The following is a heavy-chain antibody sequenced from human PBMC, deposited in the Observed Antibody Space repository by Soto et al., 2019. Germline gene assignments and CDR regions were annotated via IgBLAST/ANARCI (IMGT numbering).Heavy chain of an antibody. CDR2: IKQEGSAK. V-gene: IGHV3-7*01. J-gene: IGHJ3*02. CDR1: GFTFSSYW. D-gene: IGHD2-2*01. Sequence: EVQLVESGGGLVQPGGSLRLSCAASGFTFSSYWMSWVRQAPGKGLEWVANIKQEGSAKYYVDAVKGRVTISRDNAKNSLYLQMNSLRAEDTAVYYCARDLGVVVPAAQGIWGQGTMVTVSS. CDR3: ARDLGVVVPAAQGI.